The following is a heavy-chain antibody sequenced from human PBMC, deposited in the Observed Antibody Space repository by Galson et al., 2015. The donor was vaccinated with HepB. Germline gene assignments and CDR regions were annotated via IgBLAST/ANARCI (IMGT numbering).Heavy chain of an antibody. CDR3: AKDPHGAFDI. J-gene: IGHJ3*02. CDR2: ISYDGSNK. Sequence: SLRLSCAASGFTFSSDGIHWVRQAPGKGLEWVAVISYDGSNKYYADSVKGRFTISRDHSKNTLYLQMNSLRAEDTAVYYCAKDPHGAFDIWGQGTMVTVSS. V-gene: IGHV3-30*18. CDR1: GFTFSSDG.